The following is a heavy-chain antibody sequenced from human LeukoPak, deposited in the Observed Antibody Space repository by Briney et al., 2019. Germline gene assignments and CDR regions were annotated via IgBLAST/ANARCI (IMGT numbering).Heavy chain of an antibody. Sequence: GGSLRLSCAASGFTFTIYSLNWVRQAPGEGLEWVASISSSSSYINYADSVKGRFIISRDNANNSLYLQMNSLRAEGTAVYYCARDLYGDYLFDDWGQGTLVIVSS. CDR1: GFTFTIYS. J-gene: IGHJ4*02. D-gene: IGHD4-17*01. V-gene: IGHV3-21*01. CDR3: ARDLYGDYLFDD. CDR2: ISSSSSYI.